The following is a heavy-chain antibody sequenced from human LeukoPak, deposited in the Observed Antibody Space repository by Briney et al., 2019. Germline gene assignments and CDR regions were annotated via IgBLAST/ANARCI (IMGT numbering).Heavy chain of an antibody. Sequence: GGSLRLSCAASGFIFSSYAMHWVRQAPGKGLEYISAINNNGGNTYYANSVKGRFTISRDNSKNTMYLQMGSLRAEDMGVYFCARRDWNDQRYFDYWGQGTLVTVS. V-gene: IGHV3-64*01. D-gene: IGHD1-1*01. CDR3: ARRDWNDQRYFDY. CDR2: INNNGGNT. J-gene: IGHJ4*02. CDR1: GFIFSSYA.